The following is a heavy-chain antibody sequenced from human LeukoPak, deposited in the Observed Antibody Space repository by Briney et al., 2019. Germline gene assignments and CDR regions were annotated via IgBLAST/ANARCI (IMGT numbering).Heavy chain of an antibody. CDR3: ARNPGGAVAGNFDY. V-gene: IGHV3-48*01. Sequence: QAGGSLRLSCAASGFTFRSYSMNWVRQAPGKGLEWVSYISSSSSTIYYADSVKGRFTISRDKAKNSLYLQMNSLRAEDTAVYYCARNPGGAVAGNFDYWGQGTLVTVSS. CDR2: ISSSSSTI. CDR1: GFTFRSYS. D-gene: IGHD6-19*01. J-gene: IGHJ4*02.